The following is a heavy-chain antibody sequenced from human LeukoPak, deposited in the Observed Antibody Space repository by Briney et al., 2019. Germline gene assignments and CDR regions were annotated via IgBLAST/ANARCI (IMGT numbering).Heavy chain of an antibody. CDR3: AKGPRDGSSWFGYYYYYMDV. CDR1: GFTFSSYA. Sequence: RAGGSLRLSCAASGFTFSSYAMSWVRQAPGKGLEWVSAISGSGGSTYYADSVKGRFTISRDNSKNTLYLQMNSLRAEDTAVYYCAKGPRDGSSWFGYYYYYMDVWGKGTTVTVSS. V-gene: IGHV3-23*01. D-gene: IGHD6-13*01. J-gene: IGHJ6*03. CDR2: ISGSGGST.